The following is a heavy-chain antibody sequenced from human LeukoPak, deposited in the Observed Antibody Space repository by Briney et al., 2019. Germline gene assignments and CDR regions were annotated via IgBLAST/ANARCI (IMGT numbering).Heavy chain of an antibody. D-gene: IGHD3-10*01. Sequence: GGSLRLSCAASGFTFRSYAMSWVRQAPGKGLEWVSGISGSGGSTYYADSVKGRFTISRDNSKNTLYLQMNSLRAEDTAVYYCAKSKGLYYNGSGSYLDVWGKGTTVTVSS. J-gene: IGHJ6*04. V-gene: IGHV3-23*01. CDR2: ISGSGGST. CDR1: GFTFRSYA. CDR3: AKSKGLYYNGSGSYLDV.